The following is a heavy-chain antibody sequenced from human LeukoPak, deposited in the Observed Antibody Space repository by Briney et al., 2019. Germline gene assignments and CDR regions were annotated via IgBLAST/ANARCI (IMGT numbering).Heavy chain of an antibody. Sequence: QPGGSLRLSCAASGSTFHNYAMHWVRQAPGKGLEWVSLIKGNGDTTYNADSVKGRFFISRDNSKNSLYLQINSLRTEDTALYYCAKDIGSGWSFDYWGLGTLVTVSS. CDR1: GSTFHNYA. CDR2: IKGNGDTT. CDR3: AKDIGSGWSFDY. D-gene: IGHD6-19*01. J-gene: IGHJ4*02. V-gene: IGHV3-43*02.